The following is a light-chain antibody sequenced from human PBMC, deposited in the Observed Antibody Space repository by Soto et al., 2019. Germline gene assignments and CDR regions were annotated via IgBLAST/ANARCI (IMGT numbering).Light chain of an antibody. V-gene: IGKV1-12*01. CDR2: AAY. Sequence: DIQLTQSPSSVSASVGDRVTITCRASQAISGWLAWYQHKPGKAPKLLIYAAYSLQSGVPSRFSGSGSGTDFTLTISSLQPEEFATYYCQQAGSFGGGTTVEIK. J-gene: IGKJ4*01. CDR1: QAISGW. CDR3: QQAGS.